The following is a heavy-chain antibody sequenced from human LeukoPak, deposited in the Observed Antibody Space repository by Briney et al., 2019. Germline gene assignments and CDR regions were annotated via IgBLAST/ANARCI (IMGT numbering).Heavy chain of an antibody. V-gene: IGHV1-2*02. CDR1: GYTFTDSY. CDR2: INPNNGGT. D-gene: IGHD5-18*01. Sequence: ASVKVSCKASGYTFTDSYILWVRQAPGQGLEYIGWINPNNGGTDYAQRFQGRVTMTRDTSISTAYMELSGLKSDDTAVYFCARRGYSYAPDYWGQGTLVTVSS. J-gene: IGHJ4*02. CDR3: ARRGYSYAPDY.